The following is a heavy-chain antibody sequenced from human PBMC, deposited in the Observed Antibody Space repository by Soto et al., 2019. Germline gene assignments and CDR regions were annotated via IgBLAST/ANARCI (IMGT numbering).Heavy chain of an antibody. J-gene: IGHJ5*02. V-gene: IGHV1-18*01. CDR1: GYTFTSYG. Sequence: ASVKVSCKASGYTFTSYGISWVRQAPGQGLEWMGWISAYNGSTNYAQKLQGRVTMTTDTSTSTAYMELRSLRSDDTAVYYCARGHLGYCSGGSCSRNWFDPWGQGTLVTVSS. CDR2: ISAYNGST. D-gene: IGHD2-15*01. CDR3: ARGHLGYCSGGSCSRNWFDP.